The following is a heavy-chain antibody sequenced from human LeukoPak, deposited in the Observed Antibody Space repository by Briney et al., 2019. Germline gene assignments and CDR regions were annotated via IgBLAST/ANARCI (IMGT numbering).Heavy chain of an antibody. CDR1: GGSFSGYY. J-gene: IGHJ6*03. Sequence: PSETLSLTCAVYGGSFSGYYWSWIRQPPGKGLEWIGEINHSGSTNYNPSPKSRVTISVDTSKNQFSLKLSSVTAADTAVYYCARHPGYYYYYMDVWGKGTTVTISS. CDR3: ARHPGYYYYYMDV. V-gene: IGHV4-34*01. CDR2: INHSGST.